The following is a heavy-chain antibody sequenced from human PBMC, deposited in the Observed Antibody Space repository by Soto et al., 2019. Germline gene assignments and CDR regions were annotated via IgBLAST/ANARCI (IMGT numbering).Heavy chain of an antibody. Sequence: QVQLVQSGAEVKKPGASVKVSCKASGYTFTSYDINWLRQATGQGLEWRGWMNPNSGNTGYAQKFQGREIMTRNNSMSTAYMELSSLTSEDTAVYYCARQLRGFDPWGQGTLVNGSS. J-gene: IGHJ5*02. V-gene: IGHV1-8*01. D-gene: IGHD1-1*01. CDR2: MNPNSGNT. CDR1: GYTFTSYD. CDR3: ARQLRGFDP.